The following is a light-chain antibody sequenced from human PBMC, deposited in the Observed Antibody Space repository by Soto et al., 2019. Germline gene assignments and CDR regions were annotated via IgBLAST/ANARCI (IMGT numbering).Light chain of an antibody. CDR2: EVS. CDR3: CSYAGSYTWV. V-gene: IGLV2-11*01. J-gene: IGLJ3*02. Sequence: QSALTQPRSVSGSPGQSVTISCTGTSSDVGGYNFVSWYQQHPGKAPKLMIYEVSKRPSGVPDRFSGSKSGNTASLTMSGLQAEDEADYYCCSYAGSYTWVFGGGTKLTVL. CDR1: SSDVGGYNF.